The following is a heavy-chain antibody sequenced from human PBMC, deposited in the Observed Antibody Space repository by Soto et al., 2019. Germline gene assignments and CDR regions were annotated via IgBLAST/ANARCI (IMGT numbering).Heavy chain of an antibody. CDR3: AKNPAYSNPDPSDY. CDR2: ISGSGGST. V-gene: IGHV3-23*01. CDR1: GFTFSSYS. J-gene: IGHJ4*02. D-gene: IGHD4-4*01. Sequence: GGSLRLSCAASGFTFSSYSVNWVRQAPGKGLEWVSAISGSGGSTYYADSVKGRFTISRDNSKNTLYLQMNSLRAEDTAVYYCAKNPAYSNPDPSDYWGQGTLVTVSS.